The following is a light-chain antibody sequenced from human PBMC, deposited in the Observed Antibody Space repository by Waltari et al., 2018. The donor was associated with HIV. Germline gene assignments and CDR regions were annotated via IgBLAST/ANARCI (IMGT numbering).Light chain of an antibody. CDR3: CSYAGSSNVV. CDR1: STNIGSYNL. Sequence: QSVLTQSASVSGSPGQSITISCTGTSTNIGSYNLVSWYQQHPGKAPKVIIYEVNKRPSGVSNRFPVSTAGSTSSLTISGLQAEDEADYYCCSYAGSSNVVFGGGTKLTVL. CDR2: EVN. V-gene: IGLV2-23*02. J-gene: IGLJ2*01.